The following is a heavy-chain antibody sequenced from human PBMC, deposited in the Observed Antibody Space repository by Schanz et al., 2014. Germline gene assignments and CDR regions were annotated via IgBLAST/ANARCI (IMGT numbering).Heavy chain of an antibody. V-gene: IGHV3-66*01. Sequence: EVQLVESGGGLVQPGGSLRLSCAASGFTVSSNYMSWVRQAPGKGLEWVSGIGGSGDSTHYADSVKGRFTISRDNSMNTLHLQMDGLRVEDTAVYYCARDAVALVPEYFMDVWGKGTPVTVSS. CDR1: GFTVSSNY. CDR3: ARDAVALVPEYFMDV. J-gene: IGHJ6*03. CDR2: IGGSGDST. D-gene: IGHD2-15*01.